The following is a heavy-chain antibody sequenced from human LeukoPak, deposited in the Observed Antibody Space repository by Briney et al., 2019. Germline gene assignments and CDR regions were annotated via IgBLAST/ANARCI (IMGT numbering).Heavy chain of an antibody. J-gene: IGHJ4*02. D-gene: IGHD1-26*01. V-gene: IGHV4-59*01. Sequence: SETLSLTCAVYGGSFSGYYWSWIRQPPGKGLEWIGYIYYSGSTNYNPSLKSRVTISVDTSKNQFSLKLSSVTAADTAVYYCARDVGATPGYFDYWGQGTLVTVSP. CDR3: ARDVGATPGYFDY. CDR1: GGSFSGYY. CDR2: IYYSGST.